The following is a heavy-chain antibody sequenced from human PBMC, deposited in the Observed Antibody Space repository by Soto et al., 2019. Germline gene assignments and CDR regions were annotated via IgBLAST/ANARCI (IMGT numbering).Heavy chain of an antibody. D-gene: IGHD3-9*01. CDR3: ARGRHYDISTGLNWFDP. V-gene: IGHV4-31*03. CDR1: GGSISSNDSY. CDR2: IYHSGRT. Sequence: QVQLQESGPGLVKPSQTLSLTCSVSGGSISSNDSYWSWIRQHPGKGLEWFGYIYHSGRTYYNPSLTCRVTMSIDTSKSQFSLKLPSVTAADTAVYFSARGRHYDISTGLNWFDPWGQGTLVTVSS. J-gene: IGHJ5*02.